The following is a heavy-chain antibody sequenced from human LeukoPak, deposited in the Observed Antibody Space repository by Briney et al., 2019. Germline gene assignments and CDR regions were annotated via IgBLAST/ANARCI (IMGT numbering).Heavy chain of an antibody. V-gene: IGHV3-30-3*01. CDR1: GFTFSSYA. Sequence: GGSLRLSYAASGFTFSSYAMHWVRQAPGKGLEWVAVISYDGSSKYYADSVKGRFTISRDNSKNTLYLQMNSLRAEDTAVYFCASQYTSSRIFDDWGQGTLVTVSS. J-gene: IGHJ4*02. CDR2: ISYDGSSK. CDR3: ASQYTSSRIFDD. D-gene: IGHD6-13*01.